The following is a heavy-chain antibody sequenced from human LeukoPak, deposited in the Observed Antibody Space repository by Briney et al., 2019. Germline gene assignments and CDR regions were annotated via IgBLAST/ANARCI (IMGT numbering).Heavy chain of an antibody. CDR3: ATKDDILTGYSFDY. CDR2: FDPEDGET. V-gene: IGHV1-24*01. D-gene: IGHD3-9*01. J-gene: IGHJ4*02. CDR1: GYTLTELS. Sequence: ASVKVSCKVSGYTLTELSMHWVRQAPGKGLEWMGGFDPEDGETIYAQKFQGRVTMTEDTSTDTAYMELGSLRSEDTAVYYCATKDDILTGYSFDYWGQGTLVTVSS.